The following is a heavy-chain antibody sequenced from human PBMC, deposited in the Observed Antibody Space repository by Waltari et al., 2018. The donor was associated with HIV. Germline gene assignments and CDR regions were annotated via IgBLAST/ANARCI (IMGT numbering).Heavy chain of an antibody. D-gene: IGHD2-2*02. CDR1: GYTFNNYG. J-gene: IGHJ6*02. Sequence: QVQLMQSGPEVKKPGASVKVPCTASGYTFNNYGISWVRQAPGQGLEWMGWISVYNGNRKYAQKFEGRVTMTTDTSTRTAYMELRSLSSDDTAVYYCARRSCNSSSCFTYFYYFAMDVWGQGTTVTVSS. CDR3: ARRSCNSSSCFTYFYYFAMDV. V-gene: IGHV1-18*04. CDR2: ISVYNGNR.